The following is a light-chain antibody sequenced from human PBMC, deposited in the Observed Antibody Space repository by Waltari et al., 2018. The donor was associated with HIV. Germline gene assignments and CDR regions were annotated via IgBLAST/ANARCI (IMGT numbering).Light chain of an antibody. V-gene: IGKV3-20*01. J-gene: IGKJ5*01. Sequence: EIVLTKSPGTLSLSPGERATLSCRASQSVSSSYLAWYQQKPGQAPRLLIYGASSRATGTPDRFGGSGSGTDFTLTISRLEPEDFAVYYCQQYGTSCTFGQGTRLEIK. CDR1: QSVSSSY. CDR3: QQYGTSCT. CDR2: GAS.